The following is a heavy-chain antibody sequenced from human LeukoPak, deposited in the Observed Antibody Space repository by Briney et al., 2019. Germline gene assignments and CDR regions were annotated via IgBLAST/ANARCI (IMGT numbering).Heavy chain of an antibody. J-gene: IGHJ6*03. CDR3: AKDKSIAAPVYYMDV. V-gene: IGHV3-30*02. CDR2: IRYDGSNK. Sequence: GGSLRLSCAASGFTFSSYGMHWVHQAPGKGLEWVAFIRYDGSNKYYADSVKGRFTISRDNSKNTLYLQMNSLRAEDTAVYYCAKDKSIAAPVYYMDVWGKGTTVTVSS. D-gene: IGHD6-6*01. CDR1: GFTFSSYG.